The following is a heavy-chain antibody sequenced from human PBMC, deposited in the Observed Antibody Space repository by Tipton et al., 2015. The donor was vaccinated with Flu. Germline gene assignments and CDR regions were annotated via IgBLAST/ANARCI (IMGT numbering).Heavy chain of an antibody. CDR2: ISYDGSNK. V-gene: IGHV3-30-3*01. CDR1: GFTFSSYA. CDR3: ARSPHTIFGVVIPFDY. Sequence: SLRLSCAASGFTFSSYAMHWVRQAPGKGLEWVAVISYDGSNKYYADSVKGRFTISRDNSKNTLYLQMNSLRAEDTAVYYCARSPHTIFGVVIPFDYWGQGTLVTVSS. J-gene: IGHJ4*02. D-gene: IGHD3-3*01.